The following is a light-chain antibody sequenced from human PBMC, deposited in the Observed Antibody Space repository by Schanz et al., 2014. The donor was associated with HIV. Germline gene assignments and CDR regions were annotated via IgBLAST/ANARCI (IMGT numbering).Light chain of an antibody. CDR2: QAS. J-gene: IGKJ4*01. CDR3: QQLASYPLT. CDR1: QNIGNW. Sequence: DIQMTQSPSSLSASIGDRVTITCRASQNIGNWLAWYQQRPGEAPKLLMYQASTLQSGVPSRFSGSGSGTDFTLTISSLQPEDFATYYCQQLASYPLTFGGGTKVEIK. V-gene: IGKV1-5*03.